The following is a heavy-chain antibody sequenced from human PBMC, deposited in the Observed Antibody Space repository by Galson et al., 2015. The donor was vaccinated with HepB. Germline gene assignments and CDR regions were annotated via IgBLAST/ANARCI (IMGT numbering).Heavy chain of an antibody. J-gene: IGHJ5*02. CDR3: AIGNWNYGGHRYNWFDP. CDR1: GYTLTELS. D-gene: IGHD1-7*01. CDR2: FDPEDGET. V-gene: IGHV1-24*01. Sequence: SVKVSCKVSGYTLTELSMHWVRQAPGKGLEWMGGFDPEDGETIYAQKFQGRVTMTEDTSTDTAYMELSSLRSEDTAVYYCAIGNWNYGGHRYNWFDPWGQGTLVTVSS.